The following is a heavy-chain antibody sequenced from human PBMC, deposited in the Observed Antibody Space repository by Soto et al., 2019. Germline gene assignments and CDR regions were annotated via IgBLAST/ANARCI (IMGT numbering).Heavy chain of an antibody. D-gene: IGHD3-22*01. J-gene: IGHJ6*02. CDR3: ARDRAYYDSSGYYVCGMDV. CDR1: GGSISSGGYY. CDR2: TYYSGST. V-gene: IGHV4-31*03. Sequence: PSETLSLTCTVSGGSISSGGYYWSWIRQHPGKGLEWIGYTYYSGSTYYNPSLKSRVTISVDTSKNQFSLKLSSVTAADTAVYYCARDRAYYDSSGYYVCGMDVWGQGTTVTVSS.